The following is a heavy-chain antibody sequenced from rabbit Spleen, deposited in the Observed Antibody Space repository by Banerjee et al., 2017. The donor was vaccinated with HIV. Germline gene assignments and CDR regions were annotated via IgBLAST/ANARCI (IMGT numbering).Heavy chain of an antibody. CDR2: IAGSSSGFT. CDR1: GFSFSSSDY. CDR3: ARDAATSFSSYGMDL. J-gene: IGHJ6*01. Sequence: QEQLVESGGGLVQPEGSLTLTCTASGFSFSSSDYICWVRQAPGKGLEWISCIAGSSSGFTYFATWAKGRFTISKTSSTTVTLQMTSLTDADTATYFCARDAATSFSSYGMDLWGPGTLVTVS. D-gene: IGHD8-1*01. V-gene: IGHV1S45*01.